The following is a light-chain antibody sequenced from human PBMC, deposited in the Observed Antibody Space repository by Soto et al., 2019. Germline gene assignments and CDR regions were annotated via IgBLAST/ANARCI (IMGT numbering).Light chain of an antibody. CDR2: GAS. CDR3: QQRSNWPLIT. CDR1: HSVSSY. Sequence: IVLTKSPATLCLSPGERATLSCRASHSVSSYLAWYQQKPAQAPRLLIYGASHRATGIPARFSGSGSGTDFTLTISCLEPEDFAVYFCQQRSNWPLITCGGGTRLEIK. V-gene: IGKV3-11*01. J-gene: IGKJ5*01.